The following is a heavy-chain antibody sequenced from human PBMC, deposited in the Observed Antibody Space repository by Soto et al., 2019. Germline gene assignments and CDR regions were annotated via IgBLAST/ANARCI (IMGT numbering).Heavy chain of an antibody. CDR3: ARFVRHQLPTIDY. CDR2: MNPSSGYT. J-gene: IGHJ4*02. D-gene: IGHD1-26*01. Sequence: SGAEVKKPGASVRVSCKASGYTFTDYDINWVRLATGQGLEWMGWMNPSSGYTGYAQKFQGRVTMTWDTSISTAYMELSSLTSADTAVYYCARFVRHQLPTIDYWGQGALVTVSS. V-gene: IGHV1-8*01. CDR1: GYTFTDYD.